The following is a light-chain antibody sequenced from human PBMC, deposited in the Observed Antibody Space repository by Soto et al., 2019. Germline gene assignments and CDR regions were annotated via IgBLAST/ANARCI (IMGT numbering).Light chain of an antibody. V-gene: IGKV1-5*03. CDR3: QRYNRYPYT. J-gene: IGKJ2*01. CDR1: QSISSW. Sequence: DIQMTQSPSTLSASVGDRVTITCRASQSISSWLAWYQQKPGKAPKLLIYKASSLESGVPSRFSGSGSGTEFTLTISSLQPDDFATYYCQRYNRYPYTFGPGTKLEIK. CDR2: KAS.